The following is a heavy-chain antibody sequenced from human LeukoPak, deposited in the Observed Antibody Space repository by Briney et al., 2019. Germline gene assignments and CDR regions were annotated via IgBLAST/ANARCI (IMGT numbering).Heavy chain of an antibody. CDR2: ISAYNGNT. D-gene: IGHD2-2*01. CDR1: GYTFTSYG. V-gene: IGHV1-18*01. J-gene: IGHJ4*02. Sequence: ASVKVSCKASGYTFTSYGISWVRQAPGQGLEWMGWISAYNGNTNYAQKFQGRVTITADKSTSTAYMELSSLRSEDTAVYYCARAAPYHLDTDWGQGTLVTVSS. CDR3: ARAAPYHLDTD.